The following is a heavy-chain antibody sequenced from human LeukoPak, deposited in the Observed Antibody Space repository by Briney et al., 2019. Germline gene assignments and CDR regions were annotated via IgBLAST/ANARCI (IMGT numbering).Heavy chain of an antibody. J-gene: IGHJ5*02. D-gene: IGHD4-11*01. V-gene: IGHV3-7*01. CDR3: ARDLNSNNSNPGWFDP. CDR1: GVTFSSYW. Sequence: GGSLRLSCAASGVTFSSYWMSWVRQAPGKGLEWVANIKQDGSEKYYVDSVKGRFTISRDDSKNTVSLQMNSLRAEDTAIYYCARDLNSNNSNPGWFDPWGQGTLVTVSS. CDR2: IKQDGSEK.